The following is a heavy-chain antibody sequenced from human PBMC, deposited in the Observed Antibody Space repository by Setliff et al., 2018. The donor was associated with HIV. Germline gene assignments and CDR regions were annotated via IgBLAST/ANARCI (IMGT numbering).Heavy chain of an antibody. V-gene: IGHV4-61*09. CDR3: ARGATLLPGYSDRWEYFYMDV. CDR1: GGSISSGTYY. Sequence: TLSLTCTVSGGSISSGTYYWSWIRQPAGKGLEWIGHIYTDGSTYYSPPLKIRLTISVDTSKNQLSLKLSSVTAADTAVYYCARGATLLPGYSDRWEYFYMDVWGKGTTVTVSS. CDR2: IYTDGST. J-gene: IGHJ6*03. D-gene: IGHD5-12*01.